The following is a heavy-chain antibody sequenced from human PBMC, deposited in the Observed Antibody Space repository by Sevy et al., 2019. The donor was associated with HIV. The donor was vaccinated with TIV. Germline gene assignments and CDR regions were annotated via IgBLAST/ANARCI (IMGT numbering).Heavy chain of an antibody. V-gene: IGHV3-48*02. CDR3: ARVVTRGYTSDY. Sequence: GGSLRLSCGASGFTFSSYSINWVRQAPGKGLEWISYISSTSTNIYYADSVKVGLTISRDNAKSSLYLQMISLIDIVMAVYYCARVVTRGYTSDYWGQGTLVTVSS. CDR1: GFTFSSYS. D-gene: IGHD3-16*02. CDR2: ISSTSTNI. J-gene: IGHJ4*02.